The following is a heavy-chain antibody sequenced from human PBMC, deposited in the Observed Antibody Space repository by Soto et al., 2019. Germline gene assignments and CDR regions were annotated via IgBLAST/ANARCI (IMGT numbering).Heavy chain of an antibody. J-gene: IGHJ4*02. CDR2: ISSSSSYI. Sequence: GGSLRLSCAASGFTFSSYSMNWVRQAPGKGLEWVSSISSSSSYIYYADSVKGRFTISRDNAKNSLYLQMNSLRAEDTAVYYCAREQWAVSYDDYWGQGTLVTVSS. CDR1: GFTFSSYS. D-gene: IGHD5-12*01. V-gene: IGHV3-21*01. CDR3: AREQWAVSYDDY.